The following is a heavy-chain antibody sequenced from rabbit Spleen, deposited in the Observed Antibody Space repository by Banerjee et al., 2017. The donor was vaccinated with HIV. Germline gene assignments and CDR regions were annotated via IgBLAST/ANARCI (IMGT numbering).Heavy chain of an antibody. J-gene: IGHJ4*01. CDR2: IDSGSSGFT. V-gene: IGHV1S40*01. D-gene: IGHD6-1*01. CDR1: GLDFSGDSY. Sequence: EESGGGLVKPGASLTLTCKASGLDFSGDSYDSYMCWVRQAPGKGLEWIACIDSGSSGFTYFASWAKGRFTISITSSTTVTLQMTSLTAADTATYFCARGFYADGYGYDLWGPGTLVTVS. CDR3: ARGFYADGYGYDL.